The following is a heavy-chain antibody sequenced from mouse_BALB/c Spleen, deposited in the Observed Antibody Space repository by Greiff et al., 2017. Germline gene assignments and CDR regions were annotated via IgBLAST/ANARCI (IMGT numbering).Heavy chain of an antibody. CDR1: GFNIKDYY. V-gene: IGHV14-4*02. D-gene: IGHD1-1*01. J-gene: IGHJ4*01. CDR3: ARSIYGVAMDY. Sequence: VQLQQSGAELVRSGASVKLSCTASGFNIKDYYMPWVKHRPEQGLEWIGWIDPENGDTEYAPKFQGKATMTADTSSNTAYLQLSSLTSEDTAVYYGARSIYGVAMDYWGQGTSVTVSS. CDR2: IDPENGDT.